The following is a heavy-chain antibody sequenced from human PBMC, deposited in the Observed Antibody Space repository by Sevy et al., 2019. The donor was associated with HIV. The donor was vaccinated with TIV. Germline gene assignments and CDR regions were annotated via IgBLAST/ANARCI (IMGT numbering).Heavy chain of an antibody. CDR1: GFTFDDYA. D-gene: IGHD1-7*01. V-gene: IGHV3-9*01. CDR3: AKDMTGGWYNWNYDKPTTGYGMDV. CDR2: ISWNSGSI. Sequence: GGSLRLSCAASGFTFDDYAMHWVRQAPGKGLEWVSGISWNSGSIGYADSVKGRFTISRDNAKNSLYLQMNSLRAEETALYYCAKDMTGGWYNWNYDKPTTGYGMDVWGQGTTVTVSS. J-gene: IGHJ6*02.